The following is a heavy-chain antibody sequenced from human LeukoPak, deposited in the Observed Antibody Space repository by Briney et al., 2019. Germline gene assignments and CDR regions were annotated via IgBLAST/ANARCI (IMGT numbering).Heavy chain of an antibody. CDR2: INPNSGGT. J-gene: IGHJ3*02. V-gene: IGHV1-2*02. D-gene: IGHD1-26*01. CDR1: GYTFTGYY. Sequence: ASVKVSCKASGYTFTGYYMHWVRQAPGQGLEWMGWINPNSGGTNYAQKFQGRFTMTRDTSISTAYMELSRLRSDDTAVYYCARSKTSGSYYPFDAFDIWGQGTMVTVSS. CDR3: ARSKTSGSYYPFDAFDI.